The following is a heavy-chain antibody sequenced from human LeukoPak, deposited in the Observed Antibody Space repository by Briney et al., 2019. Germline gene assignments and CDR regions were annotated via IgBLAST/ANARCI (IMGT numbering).Heavy chain of an antibody. CDR1: GGSISSYY. V-gene: IGHV4-4*09. CDR2: IYTSGST. D-gene: IGHD1-26*01. J-gene: IGHJ4*02. Sequence: SETLSLTCTVSGGSISSYYWSWIRQPPGKGLEWIGYIYTSGSTNYNPSLKSRVTISVDTSKNQFSLKLSSVTAADTAVYYCARHLSRVGPAQNWGQGTPVTVSS. CDR3: ARHLSRVGPAQN.